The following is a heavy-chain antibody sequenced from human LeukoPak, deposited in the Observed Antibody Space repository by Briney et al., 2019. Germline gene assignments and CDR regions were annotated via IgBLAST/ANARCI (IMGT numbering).Heavy chain of an antibody. CDR1: GGTFSSYA. Sequence: SVRVSCKASGGTFSSYAISWVRQAPGQGLEWMGRIIPIFGTANYAQKFQGRVTITTDESTSTAYMELSSLRSEDTAVYYCARDDGYNLVEGYWGQGTLVTVSS. D-gene: IGHD5-24*01. CDR3: ARDDGYNLVEGY. V-gene: IGHV1-69*05. CDR2: IIPIFGTA. J-gene: IGHJ4*02.